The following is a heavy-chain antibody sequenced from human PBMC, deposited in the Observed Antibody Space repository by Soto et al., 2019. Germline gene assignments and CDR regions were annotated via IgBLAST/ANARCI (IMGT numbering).Heavy chain of an antibody. Sequence: WGSLRLSCAASGFTFSDYYMSWIRQAPGKGLEWVSYISSSGSTIYYADSVKGRFTISRDNAKNSLYLQMNSLRAEDTAVYYCARDKWLRTGHDIGFDYWGQGPLVTVSS. CDR1: GFTFSDYY. CDR3: ARDKWLRTGHDIGFDY. D-gene: IGHD5-12*01. CDR2: ISSSGSTI. V-gene: IGHV3-11*01. J-gene: IGHJ4*02.